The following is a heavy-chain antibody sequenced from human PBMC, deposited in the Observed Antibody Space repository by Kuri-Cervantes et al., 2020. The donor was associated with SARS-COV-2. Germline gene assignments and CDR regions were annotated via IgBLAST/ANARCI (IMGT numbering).Heavy chain of an antibody. CDR2: MNPNSGNT. V-gene: IGHV1-8*03. Sequence: ASVKVSCKASGYTFTDYYIHWVRQAPGQGLEWMGWMNPNSGNTGYAQKFQGRVTITRNTSISTAYMELSSLRSEDTAVYYCARVEEGMTTVVTSIYYYYYMDVWGKGTTVTVSS. D-gene: IGHD4-23*01. J-gene: IGHJ6*03. CDR3: ARVEEGMTTVVTSIYYYYYMDV. CDR1: GYTFTDYY.